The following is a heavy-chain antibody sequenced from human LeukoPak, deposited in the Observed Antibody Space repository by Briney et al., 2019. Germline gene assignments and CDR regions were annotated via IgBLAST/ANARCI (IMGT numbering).Heavy chain of an antibody. D-gene: IGHD1-14*01. CDR3: AGANRRSQAP. J-gene: IGHJ5*02. CDR1: GFTFSSYS. CDR2: ISRSSSYI. V-gene: IGHV3-21*01. Sequence: GGSLALSCAASGFTFSSYSMNWVRQAPGRGLEWVSSISRSSSYIYYAVSVKGRFTISRENAKNSLYLQMNSLRAGHTAVYYCAGANRRSQAPWGQGTLVTVSS.